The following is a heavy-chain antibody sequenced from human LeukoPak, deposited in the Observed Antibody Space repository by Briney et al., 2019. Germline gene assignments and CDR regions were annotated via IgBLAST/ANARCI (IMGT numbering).Heavy chain of an antibody. CDR2: INHSGST. CDR3: AFQYCTNGVCDAMYDY. J-gene: IGHJ4*02. Sequence: SETLSLTCAVYGGSFSGYYWSWIRQPPGKGLEWIGEINHSGSTNYNPSLKSRVTISVDTSKNQFSLKLSSVTAADTAVYYCAFQYCTNGVCDAMYDYWGQGTLVTVSS. V-gene: IGHV4-34*01. D-gene: IGHD2-8*01. CDR1: GGSFSGYY.